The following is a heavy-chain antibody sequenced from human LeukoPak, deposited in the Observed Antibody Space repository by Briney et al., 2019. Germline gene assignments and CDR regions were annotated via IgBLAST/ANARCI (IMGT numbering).Heavy chain of an antibody. D-gene: IGHD2-2*01. CDR1: GYTFTGYY. CDR2: INPNSGGT. J-gene: IGHJ5*02. Sequence: ASVKVSCKASGYTFTGYYMHWVRQAPGQGLEWMGWINPNSGGTNYAQKFQGRVTMTRDTSISTAYMELSRLRSDDTAVYYCARDAVPAARDWLDPWGQGTLVTVSS. CDR3: ARDAVPAARDWLDP. V-gene: IGHV1-2*02.